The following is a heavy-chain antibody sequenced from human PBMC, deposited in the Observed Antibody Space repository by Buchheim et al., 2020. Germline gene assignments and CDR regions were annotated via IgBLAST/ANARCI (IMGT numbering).Heavy chain of an antibody. CDR3: ARDLSYCSGGSCYSVSRVFDP. Sequence: QVQLQESGPGLVKPSETLSLTCTVSGGSISSYYWSWIRQPPGKGLEWIGYIYYSGSTNYNPSLKSRVTISVDTSKNQFSLKLSSVTAADTAVYYCARDLSYCSGGSCYSVSRVFDPWGQGTL. CDR1: GGSISSYY. CDR2: IYYSGST. J-gene: IGHJ5*02. D-gene: IGHD2-15*01. V-gene: IGHV4-59*01.